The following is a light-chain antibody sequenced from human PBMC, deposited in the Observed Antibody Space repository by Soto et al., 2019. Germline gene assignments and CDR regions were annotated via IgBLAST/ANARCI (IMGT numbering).Light chain of an antibody. CDR2: SNY. CDR3: SAWDASLNGYV. Sequence: QSVLSQPPSRSVTPNRTPTTSGSGSSSNIGSKTVNWYQQLPGTAPKLLIYSNYQRPSGVPGRFSGSKSGTSASLAISGLQSEDEADYYCSAWDASLNGYVFGTGTKVTVL. CDR1: SSNIGSKT. V-gene: IGLV1-44*01. J-gene: IGLJ1*01.